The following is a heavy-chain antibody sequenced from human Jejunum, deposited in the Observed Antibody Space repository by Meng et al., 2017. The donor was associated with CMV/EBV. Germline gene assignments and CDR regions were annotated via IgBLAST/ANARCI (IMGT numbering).Heavy chain of an antibody. D-gene: IGHD3-16*01. CDR3: ARDWGSFDF. J-gene: IGHJ4*02. CDR1: VFIFHAFT. V-gene: IGHV3-21*06. CDR2: IHPGSSSI. Sequence: LSLSCPSSVFIFHAFTMTLVRQTPGKGLEWVSSIHPGSSSIYYTDSVKGRFTISRDDAKNSLSLQMNSLRAEDTAVYYCARDWGSFDFWGQGTLVTVSS.